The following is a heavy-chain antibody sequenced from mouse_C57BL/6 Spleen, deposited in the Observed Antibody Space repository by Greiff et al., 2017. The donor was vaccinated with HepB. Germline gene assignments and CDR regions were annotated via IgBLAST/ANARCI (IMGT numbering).Heavy chain of an antibody. J-gene: IGHJ2*01. CDR2: INPSTGGT. V-gene: IGHV1-42*01. CDR1: GYSFTGYY. Sequence: VQLQQSGPELVKPGASVKISCKASGYSFTGYYMNWVKQSPEKSLEWIGEINPSTGGTTYNQKFKAKATLTVDKSSSTAYMQLKSLTSEDSAVYYCAREGNWDYWGQGTTLTVSS. CDR3: AREGNWDY. D-gene: IGHD2-1*01.